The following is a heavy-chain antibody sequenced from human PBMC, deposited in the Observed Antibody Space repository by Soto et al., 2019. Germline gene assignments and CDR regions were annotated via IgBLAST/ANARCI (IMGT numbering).Heavy chain of an antibody. CDR3: ARPQMATIWGYYYGMDV. D-gene: IGHD5-12*01. CDR1: GFTFSSYG. CDR2: ISYDGSNK. J-gene: IGHJ6*02. Sequence: PGGSLGLSCAASGFTFSSYGMHWVRQAPGKGLEWVAVISYDGSNKYYADSVKGRFTISRDNSKNTLYLQMNSLRAEDTAVYYCARPQMATIWGYYYGMDVWGQGTTVTVSS. V-gene: IGHV3-30*03.